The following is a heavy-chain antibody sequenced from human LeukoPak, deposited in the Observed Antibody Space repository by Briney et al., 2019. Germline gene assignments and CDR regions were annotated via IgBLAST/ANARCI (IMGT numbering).Heavy chain of an antibody. V-gene: IGHV1-69*06. CDR1: GGTFSSYG. CDR3: ARVYCDGDCYETRGAFDI. CDR2: IIPIFGTT. J-gene: IGHJ3*02. Sequence: SVKVSCKASGGTFSSYGITWVRQPPGQGPEWMGGIIPIFGTTNYAQKFQGRVTITPDKSRSTVYMELSSLRSEDTAVYYCARVYCDGDCYETRGAFDIWGQGTVVTVSS. D-gene: IGHD2-21*02.